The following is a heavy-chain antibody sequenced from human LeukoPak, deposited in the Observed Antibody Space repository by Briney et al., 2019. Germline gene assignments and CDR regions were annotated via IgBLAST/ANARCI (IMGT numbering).Heavy chain of an antibody. CDR1: GFTFSDYY. D-gene: IGHD3-22*01. CDR2: ISSSGGTI. J-gene: IGHJ4*02. V-gene: IGHV3-11*01. CDR3: ARAYYDSSGYQHFDY. Sequence: PGGSLRLSCAASGFTFSDYYMSWIRQAPGKGLEWVSYISSSGGTIYYADSVKGRFTISRDNAKNSLYLQMNSLRAEDTAVYYCARAYYDSSGYQHFDYWGQGTLVTVSS.